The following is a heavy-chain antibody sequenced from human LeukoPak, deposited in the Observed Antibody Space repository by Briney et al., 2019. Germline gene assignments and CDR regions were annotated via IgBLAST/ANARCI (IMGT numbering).Heavy chain of an antibody. CDR3: ARVYDSSGYRAFDI. D-gene: IGHD3-22*01. CDR1: GFTVSSNY. J-gene: IGHJ3*02. Sequence: GGSLRLSCAASGFTVSSNYMSWVRQAPGKGLEWVSVIYSGGSTYYADSVKGRFTISRDNSKNTLYLQMNSLRAEDTAVYYCARVYDSSGYRAFDIWGQGTMVTVSS. V-gene: IGHV3-66*01. CDR2: IYSGGST.